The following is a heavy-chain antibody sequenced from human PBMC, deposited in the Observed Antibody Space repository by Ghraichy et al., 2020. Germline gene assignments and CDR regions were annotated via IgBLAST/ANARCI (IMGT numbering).Heavy chain of an antibody. CDR3: ARDYSSSSGYYYMDV. Sequence: SETLSLTCAVSGGSISSSNWWSWVRQPPGKGLEWIGEIYHSGSTNYNPSLKSRVTISVDKSKNQFSLKLSSVTAADTAVYYCARDYSSSSGYYYMDVWGKGTTVTVSS. J-gene: IGHJ6*03. V-gene: IGHV4-4*02. D-gene: IGHD6-13*01. CDR2: IYHSGST. CDR1: GGSISSSNW.